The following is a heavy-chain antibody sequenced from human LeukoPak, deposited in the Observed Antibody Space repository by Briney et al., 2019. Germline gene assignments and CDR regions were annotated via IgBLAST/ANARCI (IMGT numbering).Heavy chain of an antibody. CDR3: GRVPRTDSSGLFYYYGMDV. J-gene: IGHJ6*02. D-gene: IGHD3-22*01. CDR1: GYTFTSYG. Sequence: GASVKVSCKASGYTFTSYGISWVRQAPGQGLEWMGWISAYNGNTNYAQKLQGRVTMTTDTSTSTAYMELRSLRSDDTAVYYCGRVPRTDSSGLFYYYGMDVWGQGTTVTVSS. CDR2: ISAYNGNT. V-gene: IGHV1-18*01.